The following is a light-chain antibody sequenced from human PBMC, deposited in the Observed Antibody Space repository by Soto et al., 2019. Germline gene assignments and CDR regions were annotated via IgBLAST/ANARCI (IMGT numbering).Light chain of an antibody. CDR3: QQYNDWPPHT. V-gene: IGKV3-15*01. J-gene: IGKJ2*01. Sequence: EIVMTQSTATLSVSPGERTALSCRASQSISSNLAWYQQKPGQAPRLLIYGTSTRATGIPARFSGSGSGTEFTLTISSLQSEDFAVYYCQQYNDWPPHTFGQGTKVAIK. CDR2: GTS. CDR1: QSISSN.